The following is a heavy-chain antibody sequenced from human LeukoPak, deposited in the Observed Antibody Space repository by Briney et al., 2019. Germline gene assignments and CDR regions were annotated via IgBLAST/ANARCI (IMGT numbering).Heavy chain of an antibody. D-gene: IGHD1-1*01. CDR1: DGCISSYY. CDR2: IYSSGTT. J-gene: IGHJ4*02. V-gene: IGHV4-59*01. Sequence: PSETLSLTCTVSDGCISSYYWNWIRQPPGKGLEWIGYIYSSGTTKYNPSLKSRVTVSVDTSKSQFSLKLTSVTAADTAVYYCARGEDWKSTTFDYWGQGTLVTVAS. CDR3: ARGEDWKSTTFDY.